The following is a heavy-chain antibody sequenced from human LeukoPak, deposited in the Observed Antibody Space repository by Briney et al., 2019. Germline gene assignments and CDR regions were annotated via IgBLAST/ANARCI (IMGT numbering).Heavy chain of an antibody. J-gene: IGHJ3*02. Sequence: ASVKVSCKASGYTFTGYYLHWVRQAPGQGLEWVGWIHPNSGGTNYAQRFQSRVTMTRDTSITTAYMELSRLTSDDTALYYCARGIINKDAFDIWGQGTMVTVSS. CDR3: ARGIINKDAFDI. CDR1: GYTFTGYY. CDR2: IHPNSGGT. D-gene: IGHD3-10*01. V-gene: IGHV1-2*02.